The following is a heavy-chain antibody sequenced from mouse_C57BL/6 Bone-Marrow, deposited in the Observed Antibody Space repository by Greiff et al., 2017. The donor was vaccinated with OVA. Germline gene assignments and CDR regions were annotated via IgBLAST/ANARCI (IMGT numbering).Heavy chain of an antibody. Sequence: QVQLQQPGAELVKPGASVKLSCKASGYTFTSYWMQWVKQRPGQGLEWIGESDPSDSYTNYHQKFQGKATLTVDTSSSTAYMQLNSLTSEDSAVYYCASAVFAYWGQGTLVTVSA. J-gene: IGHJ3*01. CDR3: ASAVFAY. CDR2: SDPSDSYT. V-gene: IGHV1-50*01. CDR1: GYTFTSYW.